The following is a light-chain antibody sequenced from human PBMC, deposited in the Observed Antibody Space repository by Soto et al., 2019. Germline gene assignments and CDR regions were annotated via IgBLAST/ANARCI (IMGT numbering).Light chain of an antibody. J-gene: IGKJ2*01. CDR3: QQSYSAPYT. CDR2: WAS. CDR1: QSVLYNSRNKNH. V-gene: IGKV4-1*01. Sequence: DIVLTQSPESLAVSLGERATINCKPSQSVLYNSRNKNHMSWYQHKAGQAPKLLVYWASTREYGVPDRFSGSGSGTDFTLTINSLQAEDVAVYYCQQSYSAPYTFGQGTKVEIK.